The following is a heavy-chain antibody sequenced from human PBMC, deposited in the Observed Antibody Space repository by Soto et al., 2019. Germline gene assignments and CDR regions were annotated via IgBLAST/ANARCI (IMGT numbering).Heavy chain of an antibody. D-gene: IGHD2-2*01. CDR2: IIPIFGTA. CDR3: ARVDLLVPAARIGHNWFAP. V-gene: IGHV1-69*13. CDR1: GGTFSSYA. Sequence: SVKVSCKASGGTFSSYAISWVRQAPGQGLEWMGGIIPIFGTANYAQKFQGRVTITADESTSTAYMELSSLRSEDTAVYYCARVDLLVPAARIGHNWFAPWGQGTLVTVSS. J-gene: IGHJ5*02.